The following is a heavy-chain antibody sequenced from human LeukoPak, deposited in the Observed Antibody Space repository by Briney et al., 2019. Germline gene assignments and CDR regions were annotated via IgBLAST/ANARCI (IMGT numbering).Heavy chain of an antibody. CDR2: VYKSGST. CDR1: GGSISSSTYY. J-gene: IGHJ4*02. D-gene: IGHD3-3*01. V-gene: IGHV4-39*01. CDR3: ARGRGFWSGYYMALADY. Sequence: PSETLSLTCTVSGGSISSSTYYWGWIRQPPGKEMEWIGNVYKSGSTYYKTSLKSRVTISVDTSKNQFSLKLSSVTAADTAVYYCARGRGFWSGYYMALADYWGQGTLVTVSS.